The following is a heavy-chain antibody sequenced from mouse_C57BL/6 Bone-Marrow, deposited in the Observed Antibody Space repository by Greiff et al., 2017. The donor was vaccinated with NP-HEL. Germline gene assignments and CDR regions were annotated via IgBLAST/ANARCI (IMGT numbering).Heavy chain of an antibody. V-gene: IGHV1-50*01. CDR3: ARLKIYYYGSSSWFAY. CDR1: GYTFTSYW. CDR2: IDPSDSYT. J-gene: IGHJ3*01. D-gene: IGHD1-1*01. Sequence: QVQLQQPGAELVKPGASVKLSCKASGYTFTSYWMQWVKQRPGQGLEWIGEIDPSDSYTNYNQKFKGKATLTVDTSSSTAYMQLSSLTSEDSAVYYCARLKIYYYGSSSWFAYWGQGTLVTVSA.